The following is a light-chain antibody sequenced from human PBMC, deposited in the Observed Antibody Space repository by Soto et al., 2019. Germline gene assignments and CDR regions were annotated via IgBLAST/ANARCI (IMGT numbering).Light chain of an antibody. Sequence: QSALTQPASVSGSPGQSITISCTGTNSDVGGYNYVSWYQQHPGKAPKLIIYGVTNRPSGISSRFSGSKSGNTASLTISGLQAEDEADYYCSAYTSNSTRVFGGGTKLTVL. V-gene: IGLV2-14*01. CDR2: GVT. CDR3: SAYTSNSTRV. J-gene: IGLJ3*02. CDR1: NSDVGGYNY.